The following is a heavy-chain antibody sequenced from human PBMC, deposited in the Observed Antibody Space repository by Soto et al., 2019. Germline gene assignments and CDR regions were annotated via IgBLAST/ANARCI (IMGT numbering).Heavy chain of an antibody. CDR3: AAGVTIIFGVVNFYYGMDV. V-gene: IGHV1-58*01. Sequence: SVKVSCKASGFTFTSSAVQWVRQARGQRLEWIGWIVVGSGNTNYAQKLQERVTITRDMSTSTAYMELSSLRSEDTAVYYCAAGVTIIFGVVNFYYGMDVCGQGTTVTGSS. D-gene: IGHD3-3*01. J-gene: IGHJ6*02. CDR2: IVVGSGNT. CDR1: GFTFTSSA.